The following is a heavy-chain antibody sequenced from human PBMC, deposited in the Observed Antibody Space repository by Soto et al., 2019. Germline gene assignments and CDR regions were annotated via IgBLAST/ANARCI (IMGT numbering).Heavy chain of an antibody. J-gene: IGHJ4*02. CDR1: GFTFSDYY. D-gene: IGHD3-10*01. Sequence: GGSLRLSCAASGFTFSDYYMSWIRQAPGKGLEWVSYISSSGSTIYYADSVKGRFTISRDNAKNSLYLQMNSLRAEDTAVYYCARDFWYYYGSGSYHDYWGQGTLVTVSS. V-gene: IGHV3-11*01. CDR3: ARDFWYYYGSGSYHDY. CDR2: ISSSGSTI.